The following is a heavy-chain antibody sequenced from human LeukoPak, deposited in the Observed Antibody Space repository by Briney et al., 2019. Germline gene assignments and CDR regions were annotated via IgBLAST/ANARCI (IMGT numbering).Heavy chain of an antibody. CDR2: INHSGST. Sequence: SETLSLTCAVYGGSFSGYYWSWIRQPPGKGLEWIGEINHSGSTNYNPSLKSRVTISVDTSENQFSLKLSSVTAADTAVYYCARGVDFDWLLHLAHYYYMDVWGKGTTVTVSS. CDR3: ARGVDFDWLLHLAHYYYMDV. J-gene: IGHJ6*03. V-gene: IGHV4-34*01. D-gene: IGHD3-9*01. CDR1: GGSFSGYY.